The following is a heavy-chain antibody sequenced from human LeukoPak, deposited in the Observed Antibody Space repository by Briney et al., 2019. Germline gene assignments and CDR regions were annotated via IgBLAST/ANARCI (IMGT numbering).Heavy chain of an antibody. CDR3: TRAKEDYNDSSDYAEYFQH. D-gene: IGHD3-22*01. V-gene: IGHV3-49*03. CDR1: GFTFGDYA. J-gene: IGHJ1*01. Sequence: SLRLSCTASGFTFGDYAKSWFRKAPGKGLEWVGFIRSKAYGGTTEYAASVKGRFTISRDDSKSIAYLQMNSLKTEDTAVYYLTRAKEDYNDSSDYAEYFQHWGPGTLVPVSS. CDR2: IRSKAYGGTT.